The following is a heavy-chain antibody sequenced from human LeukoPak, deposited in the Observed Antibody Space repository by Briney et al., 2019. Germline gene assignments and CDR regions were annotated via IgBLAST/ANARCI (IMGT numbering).Heavy chain of an antibody. V-gene: IGHV4-34*01. CDR2: INHSGST. CDR1: GGSISGYY. Sequence: PSETLSLTCTVSGGSISGYYWSWIRQPPGKGLEWIGEINHSGSTNYNPSLKSRVTISVDTSKNQFSLKLSSVTAADTAVYYCARSMSSSWDYWGQGTLVTVSS. J-gene: IGHJ4*02. CDR3: ARSMSSSWDY. D-gene: IGHD6-13*01.